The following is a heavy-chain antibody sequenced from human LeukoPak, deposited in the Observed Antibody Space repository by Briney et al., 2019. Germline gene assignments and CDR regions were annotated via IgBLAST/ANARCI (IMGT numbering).Heavy chain of an antibody. CDR1: GGTFSSYA. V-gene: IGHV1-69*13. D-gene: IGHD2-2*01. CDR2: IIPIFGTA. J-gene: IGHJ4*02. Sequence: GASVKVSCKASGGTFSSYAISWVRQAPGQGLEWMGGIIPIFGTANYAQKFQGRVTITADESTSTAYMELSSLRSEDTAVYYCARGLDQLLPHFDYWGQGTLVTVSS. CDR3: ARGLDQLLPHFDY.